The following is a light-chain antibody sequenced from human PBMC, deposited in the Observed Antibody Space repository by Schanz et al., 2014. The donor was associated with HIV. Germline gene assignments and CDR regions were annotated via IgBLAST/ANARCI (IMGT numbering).Light chain of an antibody. CDR1: QSVNTNY. Sequence: EIVLTQSPGTLSLSPGERATLSCRASQSVNTNYLAWYQQRPGQAPRLLIYDASNRATGIPARFSGSGSGTDFTLTISSLEPEDFAVYYCQQRSNWPPMYTFGQGTKLEIK. CDR2: DAS. J-gene: IGKJ2*01. CDR3: QQRSNWPPMYT. V-gene: IGKV3-11*01.